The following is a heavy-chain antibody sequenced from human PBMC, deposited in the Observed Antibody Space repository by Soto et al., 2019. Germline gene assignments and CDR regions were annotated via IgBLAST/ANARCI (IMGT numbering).Heavy chain of an antibody. D-gene: IGHD3-10*01. J-gene: IGHJ5*01. CDR2: ISSGSSYI. CDR3: ARNILSGGAYPDS. Sequence: GGSLRLSCAASGFTFSTYTMNWVRQAPGKELEWISSISSGSSYIYDAGSVKGRFTISRDNAKNSLFLRMNSLRADDTAVYYCARNILSGGAYPDSWGQGTKVTVSS. V-gene: IGHV3-21*01. CDR1: GFTFSTYT.